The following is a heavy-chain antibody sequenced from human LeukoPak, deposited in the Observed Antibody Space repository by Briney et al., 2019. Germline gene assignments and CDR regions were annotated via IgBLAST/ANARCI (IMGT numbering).Heavy chain of an antibody. D-gene: IGHD3-10*01. Sequence: PGGSLRLSCAASGFTFSSYSMNWVRQAPGKGLEWVSSISSSSSYIYYADSVKGRFTISRDNAKNSLYLQMNSLRAEDTAVYYCARPWGFGELFPFDPWGQGTLVTVSS. J-gene: IGHJ5*02. V-gene: IGHV3-21*01. CDR1: GFTFSSYS. CDR3: ARPWGFGELFPFDP. CDR2: ISSSSSYI.